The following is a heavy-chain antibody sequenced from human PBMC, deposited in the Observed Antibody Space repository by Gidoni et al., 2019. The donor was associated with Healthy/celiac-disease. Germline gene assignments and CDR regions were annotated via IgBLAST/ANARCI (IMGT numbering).Heavy chain of an antibody. CDR2: IRGSGGST. V-gene: IGHV3-23*01. Sequence: EVQLLESGGGVVQPGGCLRLSCAASGCTFSSYAMSWVRQAPGKGLEWVSAIRGSGGSTYYADSVTGRFTISRDYSKNTLYLQMNSLSAEDTAVSYCANGTSGGGYRRYGMDVWGQGTTVTVSS. CDR3: ANGTSGGGYRRYGMDV. D-gene: IGHD1-26*01. CDR1: GCTFSSYA. J-gene: IGHJ6*02.